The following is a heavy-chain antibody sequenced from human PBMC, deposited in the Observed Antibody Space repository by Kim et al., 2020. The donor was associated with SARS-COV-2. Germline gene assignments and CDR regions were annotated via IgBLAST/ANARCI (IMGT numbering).Heavy chain of an antibody. J-gene: IGHJ6*02. CDR1: GFTFDDYT. CDR3: AKAVVPAASAPYYYYGMDV. Sequence: GGSLRLSCAASGFTFDDYTMHWVRQAPGKGLEWVSLISWDGGSTYYADSVKGRFTISRDNSKNSMYLQMNSLRTEDTALYYCAKAVVPAASAPYYYYGMDVWGQGTTVTVSS. D-gene: IGHD2-2*01. V-gene: IGHV3-43*01. CDR2: ISWDGGST.